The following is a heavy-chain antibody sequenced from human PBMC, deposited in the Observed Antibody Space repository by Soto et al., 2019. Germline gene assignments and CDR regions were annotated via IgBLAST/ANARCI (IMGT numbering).Heavy chain of an antibody. CDR2: ISSSSSYI. CDR1: GFTFSSYR. CDR3: AQSELLSGVFDY. D-gene: IGHD1-26*01. V-gene: IGHV3-21*01. Sequence: TXGCLRLTCAASGFTFSSYRMNWVRQAPGKGLEWVSSISSSSSYIYYADSVKGRFTISRDNAKNSLYLQMNSLRAEDTAVYYCAQSELLSGVFDYWGQGTLVTVSS. J-gene: IGHJ4*02.